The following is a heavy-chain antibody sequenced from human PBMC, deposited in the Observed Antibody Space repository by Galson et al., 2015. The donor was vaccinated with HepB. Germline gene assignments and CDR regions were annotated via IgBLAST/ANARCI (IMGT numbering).Heavy chain of an antibody. CDR1: GFTFSSYS. CDR2: ISSSSSYI. CDR3: AVAAAGTDDLFDY. V-gene: IGHV3-21*01. J-gene: IGHJ4*02. D-gene: IGHD6-13*01. Sequence: SLRLSCAASGFTFSSYSMNWVRQAPGKGLEWVSSISSSSSYIYYADSVKGRFTISRDNAKNSLYLQMNSLRAEDTAVYYCAVAAAGTDDLFDYWGQGTLVTVSS.